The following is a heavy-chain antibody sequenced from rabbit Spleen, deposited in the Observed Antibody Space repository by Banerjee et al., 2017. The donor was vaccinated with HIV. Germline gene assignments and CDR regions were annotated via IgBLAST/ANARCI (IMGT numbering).Heavy chain of an antibody. V-gene: IGHV1S7*01. J-gene: IGHJ4*01. CDR3: VREVAGKFGL. CDR2: IDPIFGIA. CDR1: GFDFSRYY. Sequence: QQLVESGGGLVQPGRSLKLSYKASGFDFSRYYVSWVRQAPGKGLEWIGDIDPIFGIAVYASWVNGRFTISSHNAQNTLYLQLNSLTAADTATYFCVREVAGKFGLWGPGTLVTVS. D-gene: IGHD4-1*01.